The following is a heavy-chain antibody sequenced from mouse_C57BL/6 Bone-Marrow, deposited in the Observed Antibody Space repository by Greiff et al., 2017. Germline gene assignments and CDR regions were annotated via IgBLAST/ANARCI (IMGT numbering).Heavy chain of an antibody. D-gene: IGHD1-1*01. CDR1: GFNIKDDY. J-gene: IGHJ2*01. V-gene: IGHV14-4*01. CDR3: TTIRVTTVVADY. Sequence: LVESGAELVRPGASVKLSCTASGFNIKDDYMHWVKQRPEQGLEWIGWIDPENGDTEYASKFQGKATITADTSSNTAYLQLSSLTSEDTAVYYCTTIRVTTVVADYWGQGTTLTVSS. CDR2: IDPENGDT.